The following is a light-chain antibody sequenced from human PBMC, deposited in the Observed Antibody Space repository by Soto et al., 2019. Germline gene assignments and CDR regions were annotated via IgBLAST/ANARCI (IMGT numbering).Light chain of an antibody. CDR3: QRSYRTPIT. J-gene: IGKJ5*01. V-gene: IGKV1-39*01. Sequence: DIQVTQSPTSLSAAVGDRVTISCRASQTIVTYLNWYQHKPGKAPKLLVYSASTLQSGVPSRFRGSVSGTDFTITISSLQAADFATYYFQRSYRTPITFGQGTRLEIK. CDR1: QTIVTY. CDR2: SAS.